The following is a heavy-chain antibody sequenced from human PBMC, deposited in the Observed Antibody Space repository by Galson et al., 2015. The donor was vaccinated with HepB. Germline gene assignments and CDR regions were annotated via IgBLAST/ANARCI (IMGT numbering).Heavy chain of an antibody. D-gene: IGHD4-23*01. V-gene: IGHV3-21*01. J-gene: IGHJ4*02. CDR2: ISSTTSYI. CDR3: AKEALPDYGGVTGLDY. Sequence: WVRQAPGKGLEWVSSISSTTSYIYYADSVKGRFTISRDNAKNSLYLQMSSLRADDTAVYFCAKEALPDYGGVTGLDYWGQGTLVTVSS.